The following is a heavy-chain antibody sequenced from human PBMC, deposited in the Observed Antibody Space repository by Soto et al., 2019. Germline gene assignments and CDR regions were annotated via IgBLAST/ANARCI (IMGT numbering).Heavy chain of an antibody. CDR2: ISSSGGTI. V-gene: IGHV3-48*03. D-gene: IGHD1-26*01. CDR3: ARGPVIVYSGSPEAAFDI. CDR1: GFTFISYE. Sequence: GGSLSLSCAASGFTFISYEMNWVRQAPGKGLEWVSYISSSGGTIYHAESVKGRFTISRDNAKNSLYLQMNSLRAEDTAVYYCARGPVIVYSGSPEAAFDIWGQGTMVTVSS. J-gene: IGHJ3*02.